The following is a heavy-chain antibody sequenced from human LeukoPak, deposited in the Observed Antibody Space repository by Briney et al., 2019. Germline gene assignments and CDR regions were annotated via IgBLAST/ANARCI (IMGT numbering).Heavy chain of an antibody. V-gene: IGHV3-23*01. J-gene: IGHJ4*02. Sequence: PGGSLRLSCAASGFTFSSYAMSWVRQAPGKGREWVAAISGRGGSTYYADSVNGRFTISRDTSKNTLYLQMNSLRAEDTAGYYFAKGARGYSGYEEDYWGQGTLVTVSS. CDR2: ISGRGGST. D-gene: IGHD5-12*01. CDR3: AKGARGYSGYEEDY. CDR1: GFTFSSYA.